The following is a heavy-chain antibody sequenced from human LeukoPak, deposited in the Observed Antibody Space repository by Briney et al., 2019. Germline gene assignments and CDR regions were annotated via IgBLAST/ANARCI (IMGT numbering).Heavy chain of an antibody. J-gene: IGHJ6*04. Sequence: ASVKVSCKASGYTFTSYYIYWMRQAHGHGLDWMGIINPSGGRTNYAHKFQGRVTMTRDMSTSTVYMELSSLRSDDTAVYYRARGEDLWIQLGVWGKGTTVTVSS. D-gene: IGHD5-18*01. V-gene: IGHV1-46*01. CDR2: INPSGGRT. CDR1: GYTFTSYY. CDR3: ARGEDLWIQLGV.